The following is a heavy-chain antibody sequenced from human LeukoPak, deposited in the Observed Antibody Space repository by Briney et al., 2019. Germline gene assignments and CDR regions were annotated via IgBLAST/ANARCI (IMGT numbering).Heavy chain of an antibody. CDR2: IKQDGSEK. D-gene: IGHD3-22*01. J-gene: IGHJ4*02. Sequence: GGSLRLSCAASGFTLSSNWMHWVRQAPGKGLEWVANIKQDGSEKYYVDSVKGRFTISRDNAKNSLYLQMNSLRAEDTAVYYCARESGGYYDSSGQYYWGQGTLVTVSS. CDR1: GFTLSSNW. CDR3: ARESGGYYDSSGQYY. V-gene: IGHV3-7*01.